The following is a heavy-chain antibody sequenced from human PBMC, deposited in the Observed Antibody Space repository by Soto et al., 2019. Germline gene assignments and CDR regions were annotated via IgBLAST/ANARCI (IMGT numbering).Heavy chain of an antibody. V-gene: IGHV3-33*01. CDR1: GFTFRRYG. CDR3: ARGNGHSSGYFDY. CDR2: IWYDGRNK. Sequence: QVQLVESGGGVVQPGRSLRLSCAASGFTFRRYGMHWVRQAPGKGLEWVAVIWYDGRNKYYADSVKGRFTISRDNSKNTMYLQMDSLRGEDTAVYYCARGNGHSSGYFDYWGQGTLVTVSS. J-gene: IGHJ4*02. D-gene: IGHD2-8*01.